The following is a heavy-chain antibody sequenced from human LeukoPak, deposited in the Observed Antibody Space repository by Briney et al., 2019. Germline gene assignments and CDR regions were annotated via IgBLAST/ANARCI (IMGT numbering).Heavy chain of an antibody. D-gene: IGHD2-2*01. CDR1: GGSISSYY. CDR3: ARDLGGEDCTSTSCYFGWFDP. Sequence: PSETLSLTCTVSGGSISSYYWGWIRQPPGKGLEWIGSIFHSGITYYNPSLKSRVTISVNTSKNQFSLKLNSVTAADTAVYYCARDLGGEDCTSTSCYFGWFDPWGQGTLVTVSS. J-gene: IGHJ5*02. V-gene: IGHV4-38-2*02. CDR2: IFHSGIT.